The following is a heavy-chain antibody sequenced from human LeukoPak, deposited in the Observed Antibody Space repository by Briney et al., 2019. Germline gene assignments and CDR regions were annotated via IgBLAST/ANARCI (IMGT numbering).Heavy chain of an antibody. D-gene: IGHD6-6*01. Sequence: PSETLSLTCTVSGGSISSYYWSWIRQPAGKGLEWIGRIYTSGNTNYNPSLKSRVTMSVDTSKNQFSLKLSSTTAADTAVYYCARDRYSSSTWFDPWGQGTLVTVSS. V-gene: IGHV4-4*07. CDR3: ARDRYSSSTWFDP. CDR1: GGSISSYY. J-gene: IGHJ5*02. CDR2: IYTSGNT.